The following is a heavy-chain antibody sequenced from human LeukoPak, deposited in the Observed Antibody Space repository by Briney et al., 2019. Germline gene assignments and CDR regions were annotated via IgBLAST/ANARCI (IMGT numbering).Heavy chain of an antibody. CDR3: ARDWSQSSPIAVAGPVDY. V-gene: IGHV1-18*01. CDR1: GYTFTSYG. D-gene: IGHD6-19*01. J-gene: IGHJ4*02. Sequence: ASVKVPCKASGYTFTSYGISWVRQAPGQGLEWMGWISAYNGNTNYAQKLQGRVTMTTDTSTSTAYMELRSLRSDDTAVYYCARDWSQSSPIAVAGPVDYWGQGTLVTVSS. CDR2: ISAYNGNT.